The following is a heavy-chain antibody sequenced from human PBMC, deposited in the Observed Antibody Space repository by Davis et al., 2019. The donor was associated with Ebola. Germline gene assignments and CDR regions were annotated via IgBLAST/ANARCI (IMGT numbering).Heavy chain of an antibody. CDR3: ARHLYAESTFEY. CDR2: IYYSGST. J-gene: IGHJ4*02. D-gene: IGHD3-16*01. Sequence: MPSETLSLTCTVSGGSISSSSYYWGWIRQPPGKGLEWIGSIYYSGSTYYNPSLKSRVTISVDTSKNQFSLKLSSVTAADTAVYYCARHLYAESTFEYWGQGTLVTVSS. CDR1: GGSISSSSYY. V-gene: IGHV4-39*01.